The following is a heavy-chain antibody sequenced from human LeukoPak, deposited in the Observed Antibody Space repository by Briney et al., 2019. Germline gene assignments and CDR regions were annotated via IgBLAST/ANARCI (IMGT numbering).Heavy chain of an antibody. D-gene: IGHD3-3*01. CDR1: GGSFSGYY. V-gene: IGHV4-34*01. J-gene: IGHJ6*03. Sequence: SETLSLTCTAYGGSFSGYYWSWIRQAPGKGLEWIGEINHSGSTNYNPSLRSRVTISVDTSKNQFSLKLTSVTAADTAVYNCARGTPYDFWSGYRPYYMDVWGKGTTVTVSS. CDR3: ARGTPYDFWSGYRPYYMDV. CDR2: INHSGST.